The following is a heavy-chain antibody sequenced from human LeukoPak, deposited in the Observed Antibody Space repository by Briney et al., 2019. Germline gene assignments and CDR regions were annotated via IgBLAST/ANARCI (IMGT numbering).Heavy chain of an antibody. V-gene: IGHV3-23*01. J-gene: IGHJ4*02. CDR3: AKTLWGLTLLSSDH. D-gene: IGHD2-21*02. CDR1: GFTFSSYG. CDR2: LSDSGTST. Sequence: GGSLRLSCAASGFTFSSYGMHWVRQAPGKGLMWVSGLSDSGTSTYYADSVKGRFTIYRDNSENVLYLQMNSLRADDTALYYCAKTLWGLTLLSSDHWGQGTLVTVSS.